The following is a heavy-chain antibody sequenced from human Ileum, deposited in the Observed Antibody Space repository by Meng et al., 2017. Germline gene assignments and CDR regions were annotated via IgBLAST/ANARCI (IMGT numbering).Heavy chain of an antibody. CDR2: MNPNSGNT. J-gene: IGHJ3*02. CDR3: ARVLPSVGDTVDAFDI. Sequence: ASLMVSCKASGYTFTSYDINWLRQATGQGLEWMGWMNPNSGNTGYAQKFQGRVTITRNTSISTAYIELRSLRSEEKDVYYCARVLPSVGDTVDAFDIWGQGTMVTV. V-gene: IGHV1-8*03. CDR1: GYTFTSYD. D-gene: IGHD1-26*01.